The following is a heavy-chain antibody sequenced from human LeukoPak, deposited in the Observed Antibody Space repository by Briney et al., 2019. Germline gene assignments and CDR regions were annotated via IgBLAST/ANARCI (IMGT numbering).Heavy chain of an antibody. J-gene: IGHJ4*02. V-gene: IGHV3-7*01. CDR3: AKDYSFSNFN. D-gene: IGHD2-15*01. CDR1: GFVFSNHW. Sequence: GGSLRLSCAASGFVFSNHWMTWVRQAPGRGLEWVANINERGSETYYADYVKGRFTISRDNTKKSLFLQLNSLGVEDTATYYCAKDYSFSNFNWGQGTLVTVSS. CDR2: INERGSET.